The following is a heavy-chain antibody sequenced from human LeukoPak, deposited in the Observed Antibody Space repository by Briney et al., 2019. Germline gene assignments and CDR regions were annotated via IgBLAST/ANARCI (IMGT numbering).Heavy chain of an antibody. CDR1: GGSFSGYY. CDR2: INHSGST. Sequence: PSETLSLTCAVYGGSFSGYYWSWIRQPPGKGLEWIGEINHSGSTNYNPSLKSRVTISVDTSKNQFSLKLSSVTAADTAVYYCARGDSSGYLGYWGQGTLVTVSS. CDR3: ARGDSSGYLGY. D-gene: IGHD3-22*01. V-gene: IGHV4-34*01. J-gene: IGHJ4*02.